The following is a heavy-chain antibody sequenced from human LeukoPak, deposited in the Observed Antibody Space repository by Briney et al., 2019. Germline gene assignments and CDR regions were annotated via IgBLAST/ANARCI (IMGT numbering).Heavy chain of an antibody. J-gene: IGHJ4*02. Sequence: SETLSLTCAVYGGSFSGYYWSWIRQPPGKGLEWIGEINHSGSTSYNPSLKSRVTISVDTSKNQFSLKLSSVTAADTAVYYCASASGHSSGYYRLDYWGQGTLVTVSS. CDR2: INHSGST. V-gene: IGHV4-34*01. D-gene: IGHD3-22*01. CDR3: ASASGHSSGYYRLDY. CDR1: GGSFSGYY.